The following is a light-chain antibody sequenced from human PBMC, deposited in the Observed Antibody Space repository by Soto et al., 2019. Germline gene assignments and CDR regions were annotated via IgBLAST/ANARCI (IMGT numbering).Light chain of an antibody. CDR2: DAS. V-gene: IGKV3-15*01. CDR3: QHSNSWPKT. Sequence: EIVMTQSPATLSVSPGETATLSCRASQSVNSNLARYQQKPGQAPRLLISDASTRAAGLPARFRGCGSGTDFTPTFSSLQSEDFAVYCCQHSNSWPKTFGQGTNVEIK. J-gene: IGKJ1*01. CDR1: QSVNSN.